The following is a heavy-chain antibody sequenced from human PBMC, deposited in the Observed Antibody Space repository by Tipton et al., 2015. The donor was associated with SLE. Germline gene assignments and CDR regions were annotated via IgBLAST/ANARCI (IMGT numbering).Heavy chain of an antibody. V-gene: IGHV4-4*08. J-gene: IGHJ1*01. D-gene: IGHD3-16*01. CDR3: VGGYPFGYFHH. CDR2: IYTTGST. Sequence: TLSLTCSVSSGSISSYYWSWIRQPPGRGLEWIGYIYTTGSTNYNPSLRNRVTTSMDTSKKQFSLKLTSVTAADTAVYYCVGGYPFGYFHHWGQGILVTVSS. CDR1: SGSISSYY.